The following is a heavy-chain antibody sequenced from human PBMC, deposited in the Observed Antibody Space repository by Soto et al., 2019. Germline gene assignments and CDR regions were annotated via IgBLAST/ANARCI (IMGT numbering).Heavy chain of an antibody. V-gene: IGHV3-74*01. CDR2: INGDGSTT. Sequence: EVQLVESGGGLVQPGGSLRLSCAASGFTFNSYWIHWVRQAPGEGLVWVSRINGDGSTTNYADSVKGRFASSRDNAKNTLYLQMNSLRAEDTAVYSCARGGSGAFYLDSWGQGTLVTVSS. J-gene: IGHJ4*02. D-gene: IGHD3-10*01. CDR3: ARGGSGAFYLDS. CDR1: GFTFNSYW.